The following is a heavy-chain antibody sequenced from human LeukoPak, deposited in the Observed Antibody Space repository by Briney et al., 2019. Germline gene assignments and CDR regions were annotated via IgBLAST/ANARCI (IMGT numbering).Heavy chain of an antibody. CDR2: SRNKDNSYAT. V-gene: IGHV3-72*01. J-gene: IGHJ4*02. D-gene: IGHD1/OR15-1a*01. Sequence: GGSLRLSCAASGFSFSDHFMDWVRQAPGKGLEWVGRSRNKDNSYATEYAASVEGRFTVSRDDSKNSVYLQMNSLKTEDTAVYYCANVFGNKFGYWGQGTLVTVSS. CDR1: GFSFSDHF. CDR3: ANVFGNKFGY.